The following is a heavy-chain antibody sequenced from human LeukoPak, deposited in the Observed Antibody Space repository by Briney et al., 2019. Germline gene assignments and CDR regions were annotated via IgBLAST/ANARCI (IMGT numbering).Heavy chain of an antibody. CDR1: GYSFTSYW. Sequence: GESLKISCKGSGYSFTSYWIGWVRQMPGKGLEWMGIIYPGDSDTRYGPSFQGQVTISADKSISTAYLQWSSLKASDTAMYYCARHNVDTAMGHLFDYWGQGTLVTVSS. J-gene: IGHJ4*02. CDR3: ARHNVDTAMGHLFDY. CDR2: IYPGDSDT. D-gene: IGHD5-18*01. V-gene: IGHV5-51*01.